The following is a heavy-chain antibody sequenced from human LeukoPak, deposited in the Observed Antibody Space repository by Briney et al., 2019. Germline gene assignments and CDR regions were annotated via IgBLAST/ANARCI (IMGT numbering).Heavy chain of an antibody. V-gene: IGHV4-39*01. D-gene: IGHD3-10*02. J-gene: IGHJ4*02. CDR1: GGSISGSSYY. CDR2: IYYTGSS. Sequence: SETPSLTCTVSGGSISGSSYYWGWIRQPPGKGLEWIGDIYYTGSSYYSPSLKSRVSVSVDTSKNQFSLKLTSVTAADTALYYCARHGPPMQTMFFDFWGQGALVIVSS. CDR3: ARHGPPMQTMFFDF.